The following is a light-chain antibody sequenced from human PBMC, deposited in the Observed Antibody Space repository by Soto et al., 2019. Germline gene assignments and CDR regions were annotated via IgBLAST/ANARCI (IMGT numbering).Light chain of an antibody. CDR1: NSNIGAGYG. CDR2: HDT. V-gene: IGLV1-40*01. Sequence: QSVLTQPPSVSGAPGQRVTISCSGSNSNIGAGYGVHWYQHLPGTAPKLLIFHDTNRPSGVPDRFSGSKSGASASLAITGLQAEDEADYYCQSYDTSLSAAVFGGGTKVTVL. J-gene: IGLJ2*01. CDR3: QSYDTSLSAAV.